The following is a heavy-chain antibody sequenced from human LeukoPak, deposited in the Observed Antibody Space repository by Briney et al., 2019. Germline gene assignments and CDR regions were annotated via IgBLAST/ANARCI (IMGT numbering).Heavy chain of an antibody. J-gene: IGHJ4*02. CDR3: AREGGFYRPLDY. CDR1: GGSFSGYY. D-gene: IGHD3-3*01. CDR2: INHSGST. Sequence: NPSETLSLTCAVYGGSFSGYYWSWIRQPPGKGLEWIGEINHSGSTNYNPSLKSRVTISVDTSKNQFSLKLSSVTAADTAVYYCAREGGFYRPLDYSGQGTLVTVSS. V-gene: IGHV4-34*01.